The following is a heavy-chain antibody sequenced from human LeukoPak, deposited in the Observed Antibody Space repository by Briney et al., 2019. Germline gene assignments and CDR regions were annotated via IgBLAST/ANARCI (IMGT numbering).Heavy chain of an antibody. CDR1: GYSISRGYY. V-gene: IGHV4-38-2*01. CDR3: AKTVDLYYFDAFDI. Sequence: SETLSHTCGVSGYSISRGYYWGWIRQPPGKGLEWIGKIYHSGSTYYNPSLKSRVTISADTSKNQFSLKLSSVTAADTAVYYCAKTVDLYYFDAFDIWGQGTMVTVSS. J-gene: IGHJ3*02. D-gene: IGHD3-10*01. CDR2: IYHSGST.